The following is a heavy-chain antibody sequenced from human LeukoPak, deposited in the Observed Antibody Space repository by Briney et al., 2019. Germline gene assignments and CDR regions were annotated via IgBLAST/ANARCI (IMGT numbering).Heavy chain of an antibody. CDR2: IYYSGTT. Sequence: SETLSLTCTVSGGSISIDTFYWGWIRQPPGKGLEWIGYIYYSGTTSYNPSLKSRVTISVDTSKNQFSLKLTSVTAADTAVYYCATYCSSNRCYFDYWGQGTRVTVSS. D-gene: IGHD2-2*01. CDR3: ATYCSSNRCYFDY. V-gene: IGHV4-61*05. J-gene: IGHJ4*02. CDR1: GGSISIDTFY.